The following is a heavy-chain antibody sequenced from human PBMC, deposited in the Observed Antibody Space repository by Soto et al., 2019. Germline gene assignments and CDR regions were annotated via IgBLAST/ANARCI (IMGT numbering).Heavy chain of an antibody. J-gene: IGHJ4*02. CDR1: GFTFSSYA. D-gene: IGHD2-2*01. Sequence: GSLRLSCTASGFTFSSYAMGWVRQPPGKGLEWVSTISGSGSNTYYADSVKGRFTVSSDHSKSTLYLQMSSLRAEDTAVYYCAQVSADFNYWGQGTLVTVSS. V-gene: IGHV3-23*01. CDR2: ISGSGSNT. CDR3: AQVSADFNY.